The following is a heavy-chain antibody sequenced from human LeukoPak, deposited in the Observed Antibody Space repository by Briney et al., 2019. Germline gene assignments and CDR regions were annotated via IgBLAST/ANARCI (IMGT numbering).Heavy chain of an antibody. Sequence: GASVKVSCKASGYTFTSYYMHWVRQAPGQGLEWMGIINPSGGSTSYAQKFQGRGTMTRDTSTSTVYMELSSLRSEDTAVYYCARDAFPGFRPGSWFDPWGQGTLVTVSS. D-gene: IGHD2-15*01. V-gene: IGHV1-46*01. CDR1: GYTFTSYY. CDR3: ARDAFPGFRPGSWFDP. J-gene: IGHJ5*02. CDR2: INPSGGST.